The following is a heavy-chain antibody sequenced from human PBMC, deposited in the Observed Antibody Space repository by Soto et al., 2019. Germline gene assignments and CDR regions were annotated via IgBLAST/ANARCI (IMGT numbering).Heavy chain of an antibody. CDR1: GGSISSGGYS. CDR3: ARGDYYDSSGYQY. V-gene: IGHV4-30-2*01. J-gene: IGHJ4*02. CDR2: IYHSEST. Sequence: QLQLQESGSGLVKPSQTLSLTCAVSGGSISSGGYSWSWIRQPPGKGLEWIGYIYHSESTYYNPSLKSRVTISVDRSKNQFSLKLSSVTAADTAVYYCARGDYYDSSGYQYWGQGTLVTVSS. D-gene: IGHD3-22*01.